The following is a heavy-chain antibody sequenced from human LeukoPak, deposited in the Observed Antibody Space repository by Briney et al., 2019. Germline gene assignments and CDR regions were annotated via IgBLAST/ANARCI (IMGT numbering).Heavy chain of an antibody. CDR2: ISYDGSNK. CDR1: RFTFSNYG. J-gene: IGHJ4*02. D-gene: IGHD1-20*01. V-gene: IGHV3-30*18. CDR3: AKTGTYNWNGFDY. Sequence: PGGSLRLSCAASRFTFSNYGMHWVRQAPGKGLEWVAIISYDGSNKYYADSVKGRFTISRDNSKNTLYLQMNSLRVEDSAVYYCAKTGTYNWNGFDYWGQGTLVTVSS.